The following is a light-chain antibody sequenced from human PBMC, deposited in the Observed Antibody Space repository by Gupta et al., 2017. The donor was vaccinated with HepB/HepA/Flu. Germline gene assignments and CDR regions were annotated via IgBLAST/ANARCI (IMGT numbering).Light chain of an antibody. CDR1: QTVLYSFNNKTY. CDR3: HQKFSSPTK. CDR2: WAS. Sequence: DTVMTQYPDSLSVSLGERATINCTSSQTVLYSFNNKTYLAWYQPKPGQPPNLVISWASTREAGDPGRLGGSGSGRDFTLTISSWKAEDVAVYPGHQKFSSPTKLGKGTRWKSN. J-gene: IGKJ1*01. V-gene: IGKV4-1*01.